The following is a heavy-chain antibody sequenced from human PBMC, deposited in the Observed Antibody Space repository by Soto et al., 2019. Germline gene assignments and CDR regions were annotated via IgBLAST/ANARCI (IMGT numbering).Heavy chain of an antibody. Sequence: QVQLVQSGAEVKKPGSSVKVSCKASGGTFSSYAISWVRQAPGQGLEWVGGIIPIFGTANYAQKFQGRVTITADESTSTAYMELSSLRSEDTAVYYCARDLGGGRGYCSGGSCYAFDYWGQGTPVTVSS. CDR3: ARDLGGGRGYCSGGSCYAFDY. V-gene: IGHV1-69*01. CDR2: IIPIFGTA. J-gene: IGHJ4*02. D-gene: IGHD2-15*01. CDR1: GGTFSSYA.